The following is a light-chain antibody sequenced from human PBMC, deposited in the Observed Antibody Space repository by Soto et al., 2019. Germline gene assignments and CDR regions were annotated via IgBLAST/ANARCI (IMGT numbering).Light chain of an antibody. J-gene: IGKJ2*01. CDR2: GAS. Sequence: EIVLTQSPGTLSLSPGERATLSCRASQSISSRYLAWYRPKPGPAARLLIYGASSRAIGIPDRFSGSGSGTDLTLTISRLEPEDFAVYYCQQYGSSPRYTFGQGTKVDIK. CDR1: QSISSRY. V-gene: IGKV3-20*01. CDR3: QQYGSSPRYT.